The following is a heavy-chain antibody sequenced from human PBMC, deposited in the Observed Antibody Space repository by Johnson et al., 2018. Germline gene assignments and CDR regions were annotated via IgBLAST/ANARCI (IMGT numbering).Heavy chain of an antibody. CDR3: ARARPCSSTSCYILDYYYGMDV. Sequence: VQLQESGGGLVQPGGSLRLSCAASGFTFSSYWMHWVRQAPGKGLVWVSRINSAGSSTRYADSVKGRFTISRDNAKNTRYLQMNSLTAEDTTVYYCARARPCSSTSCYILDYYYGMDVWGQGTTVTVSS. V-gene: IGHV3-74*01. CDR1: GFTFSSYW. CDR2: INSAGSST. D-gene: IGHD2-2*02. J-gene: IGHJ6*02.